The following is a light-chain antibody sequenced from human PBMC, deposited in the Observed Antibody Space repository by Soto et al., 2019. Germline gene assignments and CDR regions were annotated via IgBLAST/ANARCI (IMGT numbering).Light chain of an antibody. J-gene: IGKJ1*01. Sequence: EILMTQSPDNLSLWRGQVSTLCCRSSQPISRNLAWYQQKPGQAPRLLIYGASTRATDIPGRFSGGGSGTEFTLTISSLQSEDFAIYFCQQCNTWPRTFGQGTKVDIK. CDR3: QQCNTWPRT. CDR2: GAS. V-gene: IGKV3-15*01. CDR1: QPISRN.